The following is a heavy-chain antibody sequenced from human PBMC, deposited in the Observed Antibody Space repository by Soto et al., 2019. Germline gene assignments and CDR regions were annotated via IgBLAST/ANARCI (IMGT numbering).Heavy chain of an antibody. CDR1: GLTLSRYW. Sequence: EVQLVESGGGLVQPGGSLRLSCVASGLTLSRYWMSWVRQAPGKGLEWVANIKEDGGKTYYVDSVKGRFTISRDNAKNSVYLQMNSVRVEDTAVYYCSREYYGPGRDWGQGTLVIVSS. CDR3: SREYYGPGRD. V-gene: IGHV3-7*04. J-gene: IGHJ4*02. D-gene: IGHD4-17*01. CDR2: IKEDGGKT.